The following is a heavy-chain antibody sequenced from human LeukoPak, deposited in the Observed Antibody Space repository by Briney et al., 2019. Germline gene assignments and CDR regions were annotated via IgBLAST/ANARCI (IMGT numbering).Heavy chain of an antibody. CDR3: ARGPSGSYYLWYFDL. Sequence: PSETLSLTCIVSGGSISSSIYYWAWVRQPPGKGLEWIGTVFYNGATQYSPSLRSRVTISIDTSTNQFSLKLTSVTAADTALYYCARGPSGSYYLWYFDLWGRGTLVTVSS. CDR2: VFYNGAT. D-gene: IGHD1-26*01. CDR1: GGSISSSIYY. J-gene: IGHJ2*01. V-gene: IGHV4-39*07.